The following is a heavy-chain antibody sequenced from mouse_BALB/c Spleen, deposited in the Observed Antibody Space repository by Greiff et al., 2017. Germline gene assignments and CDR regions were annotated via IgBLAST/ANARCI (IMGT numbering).Heavy chain of an antibody. CDR3: TGDYYGNHWFAY. CDR1: GFTFSSYT. CDR2: ISSGGSYT. J-gene: IGHJ3*01. Sequence: EVQRVESGGGLVKPGGSLKLSCAASGFTFSSYTMSWVRQTPEKRLEWVATISSGGSYTYYPDSVKGRFTISRDNAKNTLYLQMSSLKSEDTAMYYCTGDYYGNHWFAYWGQGTLVTVSA. D-gene: IGHD2-1*01. V-gene: IGHV5-6-4*01.